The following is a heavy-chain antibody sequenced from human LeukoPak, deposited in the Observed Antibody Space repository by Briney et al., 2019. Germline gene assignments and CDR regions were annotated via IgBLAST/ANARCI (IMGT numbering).Heavy chain of an antibody. CDR1: NYTFPNYG. CDR3: ARIKSTRIAAAPFDY. CDR2: ISAYNGDT. Sequence: GASVKVSCKASNYTFPNYGISWVRLAPGQGLEWMGWISAYNGDTNYAQKLQGRFTMTTDTSTSTAYMELRSLRSDDTAVYYCARIKSTRIAAAPFDYWGQGTLVTVSS. V-gene: IGHV1-18*01. D-gene: IGHD6-13*01. J-gene: IGHJ4*02.